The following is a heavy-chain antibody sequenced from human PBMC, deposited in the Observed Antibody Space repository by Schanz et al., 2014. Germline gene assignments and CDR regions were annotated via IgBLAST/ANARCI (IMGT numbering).Heavy chain of an antibody. CDR3: TRDVRLDRRGNWFDP. D-gene: IGHD1-1*01. CDR1: GFTFSDYW. Sequence: EVQLVESGGGLVQPGGSLRLSCTASGFTFSDYWMSWVRQAPGKGPEWVANIKHDGSVKDYVDSVEGRFTISRDSAENSLYLQMNSLRAEDTAVYYCTRDVRLDRRGNWFDPWGQGTLVTVSS. V-gene: IGHV3-7*05. CDR2: IKHDGSVK. J-gene: IGHJ5*02.